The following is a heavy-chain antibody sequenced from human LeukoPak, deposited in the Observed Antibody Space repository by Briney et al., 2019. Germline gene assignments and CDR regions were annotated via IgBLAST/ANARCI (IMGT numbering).Heavy chain of an antibody. Sequence: ASVKVSCKASGYTFTGYYMHWVRQAPGQGLEWMGCINPNSGDTHYAQKFQGRVTMTRDACINTAYMEMSRLRSDDSAVYYCARDPAFVYCSGGTCYDDYWGQGSLVTVSS. D-gene: IGHD2-15*01. V-gene: IGHV1-2*02. CDR1: GYTFTGYY. CDR2: INPNSGDT. J-gene: IGHJ4*02. CDR3: ARDPAFVYCSGGTCYDDY.